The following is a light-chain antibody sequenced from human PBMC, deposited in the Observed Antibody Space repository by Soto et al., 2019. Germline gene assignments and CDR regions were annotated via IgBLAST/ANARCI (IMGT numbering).Light chain of an antibody. CDR3: CSYAGGTSVV. CDR2: EDI. V-gene: IGLV2-23*01. CDR1: SSDVGSYNL. J-gene: IGLJ2*01. Sequence: QSALTQPASVSGSPGQSITIACTGTSSDVGSYNLVSWYQQQPGKAPKLMIYEDIERPSGVSNRFSGSKSGNKASLTISGLHTEDEADYYCCSYAGGTSVVFGGGTKLTVL.